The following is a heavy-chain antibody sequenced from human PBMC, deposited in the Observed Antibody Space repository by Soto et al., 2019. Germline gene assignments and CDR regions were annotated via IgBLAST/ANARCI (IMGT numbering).Heavy chain of an antibody. D-gene: IGHD3-10*01. V-gene: IGHV3-7*05. CDR1: GFSTSHYW. J-gene: IGHJ6*01. CDR2: IKEDGSEQ. CDR3: ANTVV. Sequence: ESGGGLVQPGGSLRLSCAASGFSTSHYWMSWVRQAPGKGLEWVANIKEDGSEQNYVDSLKGRFTISRDNAKNSLYLQMNSLRADDTAVYYCANTVVRGLGTTVTVSS.